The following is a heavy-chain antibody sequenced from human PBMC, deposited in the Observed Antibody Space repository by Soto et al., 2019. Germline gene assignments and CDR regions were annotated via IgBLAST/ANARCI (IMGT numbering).Heavy chain of an antibody. J-gene: IGHJ4*01. Sequence: QVQLQEWGPGLVKPSETLSLTCTVSGGSINTYYWSWIRQAAGKGLEWIGRIYSGGSTNYNPSLMSRVSESVDMSKNQSSLNLSSVTAADTAVDYCARGPGGFGEFSRDYWGHGTLVTFSS. V-gene: IGHV4-4*07. CDR2: IYSGGST. D-gene: IGHD3-10*01. CDR1: GGSINTYY. CDR3: ARGPGGFGEFSRDY.